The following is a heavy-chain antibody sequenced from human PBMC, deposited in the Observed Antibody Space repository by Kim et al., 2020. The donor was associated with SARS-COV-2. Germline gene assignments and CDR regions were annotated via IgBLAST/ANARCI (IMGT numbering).Heavy chain of an antibody. J-gene: IGHJ4*02. CDR2: ISGSGGST. CDR1: GFTFSSYA. D-gene: IGHD3-16*02. CDR3: AKDRGQSKYRNTYYNHYIFDY. Sequence: GGSLRLSCAASGFTFSSYAMSWVRQAPGKGLEWVSAISGSGGSTYYADSVKGRFTISRDNSKNTLYLQMNSLRAEDTAVYYCAKDRGQSKYRNTYYNHYIFDYWGQGTLVTVSS. V-gene: IGHV3-23*01.